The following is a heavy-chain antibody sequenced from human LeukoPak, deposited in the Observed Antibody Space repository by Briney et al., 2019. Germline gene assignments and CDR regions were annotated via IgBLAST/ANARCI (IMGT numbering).Heavy chain of an antibody. CDR2: MGYTGNT. CDR1: GGSISGSPYY. CDR3: ARHKAVGATSEYFDY. J-gene: IGHJ4*02. D-gene: IGHD1-26*01. V-gene: IGHV4-39*01. Sequence: SETVSLTCTVSGGSISGSPYYWGWIRQPPGKGLEWIGSMGYTGNTYYNASLKSRVIISIDTSKNQFSLKLSSVSAADTAVYYCARHKAVGATSEYFDYWGQGTLVTVSS.